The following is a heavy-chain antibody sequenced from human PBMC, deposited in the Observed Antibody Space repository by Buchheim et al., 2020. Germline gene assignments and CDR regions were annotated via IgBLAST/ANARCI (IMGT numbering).Heavy chain of an antibody. CDR2: ISYDGSVD. CDR1: GFIFSNFG. CDR3: TKEPLVNTGYYYPH. D-gene: IGHD2/OR15-2a*01. J-gene: IGHJ4*02. Sequence: QVQLVESGGGVVQPGRSLRLSCAASGFIFSNFGMHWVRRAPGKGLEWVAVISYDGSVDSYAASVKGRFTISRANSKTPWWLQMNSLRPEDTAVYYCTKEPLVNTGYYYPHWGQGTL. V-gene: IGHV3-30*18.